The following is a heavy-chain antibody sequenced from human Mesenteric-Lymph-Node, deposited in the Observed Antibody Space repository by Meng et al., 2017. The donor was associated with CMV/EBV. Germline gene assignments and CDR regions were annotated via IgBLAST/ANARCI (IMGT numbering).Heavy chain of an antibody. J-gene: IGHJ5*02. CDR2: INNDGSST. CDR1: GFTFNGYW. V-gene: IGHV3-74*01. D-gene: IGHD2-2*01. Sequence: GESLKISCAASGFTFNGYWMHWVRQAPGKGLVWVSRINNDGSSTNYADSVKGRFTISRDNAKNTLYLQMNSLRAEDTAVNYCAREQRGYCTSTSCPSRWFDPWGQGTLVTVSS. CDR3: AREQRGYCTSTSCPSRWFDP.